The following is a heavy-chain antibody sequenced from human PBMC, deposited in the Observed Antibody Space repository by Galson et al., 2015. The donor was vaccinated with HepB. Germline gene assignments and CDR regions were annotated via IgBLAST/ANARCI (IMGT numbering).Heavy chain of an antibody. CDR3: ARSHNYDYVWGSYRYTGFDY. CDR2: INHSGST. Sequence: SEPLSLTCAVYGGSFSGYYWSWIRQPPGKGLEWIGEINHSGSTNYNPSLKSRVTISVDTSKNQFSLKLSSVTAADTAVYYCARSHNYDYVWGSYRYTGFDYWGQGTLVTVSS. D-gene: IGHD3-16*02. V-gene: IGHV4-34*01. J-gene: IGHJ4*02. CDR1: GGSFSGYY.